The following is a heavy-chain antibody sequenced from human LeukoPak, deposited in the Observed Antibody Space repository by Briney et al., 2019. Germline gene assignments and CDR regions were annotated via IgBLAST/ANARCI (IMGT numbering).Heavy chain of an antibody. D-gene: IGHD3-9*01. J-gene: IGHJ4*02. CDR2: IPYDGSNT. V-gene: IGHV3-30*04. Sequence: GRSLRLSCAASGFTFSSYAMHWVRQAPGKGLEWVAAIPYDGSNTYYADSVKGRFTISRDNSKNTLYLRMNSLRAEDTVVYYCAKGGILTGYQFDYWGEGALVTVSS. CDR3: AKGGILTGYQFDY. CDR1: GFTFSSYA.